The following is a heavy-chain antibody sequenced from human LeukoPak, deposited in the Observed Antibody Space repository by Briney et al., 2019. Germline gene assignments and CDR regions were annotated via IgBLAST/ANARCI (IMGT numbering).Heavy chain of an antibody. CDR1: GFTFSSYA. CDR2: ISYDGSNK. CDR3: ARGVLSRWFGELPSPRGCHP. V-gene: IGHV3-30-3*01. D-gene: IGHD3-10*01. J-gene: IGHJ5*02. Sequence: GGSLRLSCAASGFTFSSYAMHWVRQAPGKGLEWVAVISYDGSNKYYADSVKGRFTISRDNSKNTLYLQMNSLRAEDTAVYYCARGVLSRWFGELPSPRGCHPGGQGTLVTVSS.